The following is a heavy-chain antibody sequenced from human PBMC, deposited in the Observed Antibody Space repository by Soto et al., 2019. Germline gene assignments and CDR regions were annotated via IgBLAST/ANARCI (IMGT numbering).Heavy chain of an antibody. CDR3: VRTSMVVAAATREDY. Sequence: EVQLVQSGGGLVQPGGSLSLSCAASEFTFSSYWMHWVRPAQGKGLEWVSSINSDGSSPNYADSVKGRFTISRDNAKNTLYLQLNSLRAEDTDVYYCVRTSMVVAAATREDYWGQGTLVTVSS. CDR2: INSDGSSP. J-gene: IGHJ4*02. CDR1: EFTFSSYW. V-gene: IGHV3-74*01. D-gene: IGHD2-15*01.